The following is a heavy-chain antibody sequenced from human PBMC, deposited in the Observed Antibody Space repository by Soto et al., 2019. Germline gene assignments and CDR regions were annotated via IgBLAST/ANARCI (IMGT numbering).Heavy chain of an antibody. J-gene: IGHJ6*02. Sequence: PGQGLEWMGRIIPILGIANYAQKFQGRVTITADKSTSTAYMELSSLRSEDTAVYYCARGLYSSTRIYGMDVWGQGTTVTVSS. D-gene: IGHD6-13*01. CDR3: ARGLYSSTRIYGMDV. CDR2: IIPILGIA. V-gene: IGHV1-69*04.